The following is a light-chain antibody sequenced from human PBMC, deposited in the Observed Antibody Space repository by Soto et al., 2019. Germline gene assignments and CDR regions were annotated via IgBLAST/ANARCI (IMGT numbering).Light chain of an antibody. CDR2: GAS. CDR1: QSVSSSY. V-gene: IGKV3-20*01. J-gene: IGKJ4*01. CDR3: HQYDSSPLT. Sequence: EIVLTQSPGTLSLSPGERATLSCRASQSVSSSYLAWYQQKPGQAPRLLIYGASSRATGIPDRFSGSGSGTDFTLTISRLEPEDFAVYYCHQYDSSPLTFGGGTVVEIK.